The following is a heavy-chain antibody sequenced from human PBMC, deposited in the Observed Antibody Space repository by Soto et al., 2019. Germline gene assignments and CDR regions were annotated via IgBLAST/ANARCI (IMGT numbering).Heavy chain of an antibody. CDR3: ARGHEFGGNSDGYDI. J-gene: IGHJ3*02. D-gene: IGHD2-21*02. CDR2: IIPFFATS. Sequence: QVQLVQSGAEVKKPGSSVKVSCKASGGNFRSESINWVRQAPGQGLEWMGGIIPFFATSDYAQKFQGRLTITADDATTTAYVELSSLRSQDKVVYYCARGHEFGGNSDGYDIWGQGTMVTVSS. V-gene: IGHV1-69*12. CDR1: GGNFRSES.